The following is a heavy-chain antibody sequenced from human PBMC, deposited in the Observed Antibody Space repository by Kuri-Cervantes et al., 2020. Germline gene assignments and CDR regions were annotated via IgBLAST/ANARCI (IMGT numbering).Heavy chain of an antibody. CDR1: GGSISSYY. J-gene: IGHJ6*02. D-gene: IGHD3-10*01. V-gene: IGHV4-59*01. Sequence: SETLSLTCTVSGGSISSYYWSWIRQPPGKGLEWIGYIYYSGSTNYNPSLKSRVTISVDTSKNQFSLKLSSVTAADTAVYYCAEGEWFGDGTSDGMDVWGQGTTVTVSS. CDR3: AEGEWFGDGTSDGMDV. CDR2: IYYSGST.